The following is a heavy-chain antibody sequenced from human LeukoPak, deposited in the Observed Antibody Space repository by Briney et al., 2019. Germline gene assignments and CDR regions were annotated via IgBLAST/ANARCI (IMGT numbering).Heavy chain of an antibody. D-gene: IGHD2-2*01. CDR2: ISSDGRTD. J-gene: IGHJ5*02. V-gene: IGHV3-30*03. CDR3: AREAMGSTFSAWFDP. CDR1: GFTFSNYG. Sequence: GGSLRLSCAASGFTFSNYGMHWVRQAPGKGLEWVAVISSDGRTDYYTDSVRGRFTASRDNSKKTLYLQVNSLRAEDAAVYYCAREAMGSTFSAWFDPWGQGTLVTVSS.